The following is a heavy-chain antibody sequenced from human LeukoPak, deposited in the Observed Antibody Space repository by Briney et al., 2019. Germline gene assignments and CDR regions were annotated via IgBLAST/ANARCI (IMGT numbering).Heavy chain of an antibody. CDR3: AYSSTYTRQIDY. CDR2: TRSDGNIE. V-gene: IGHV3-30*02. D-gene: IGHD6-13*01. J-gene: IGHJ4*02. CDR1: GFTFSTYD. Sequence: GGSLRLSCAASGFTFSTYDMHWVRQAPGEGLEWVAFTRSDGNIEYYADSVKGRFTISRSNSKNTLYLQMSNLRAEDTAVYYCAYSSTYTRQIDYWGQGTLVTVSS.